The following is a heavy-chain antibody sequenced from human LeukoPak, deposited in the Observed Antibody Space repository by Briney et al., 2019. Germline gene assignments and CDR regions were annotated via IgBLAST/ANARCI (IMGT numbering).Heavy chain of an antibody. V-gene: IGHV4-59*08. J-gene: IGHJ4*02. CDR2: IYYSGST. CDR3: AGTIAVAGTGVFDY. Sequence: PSETLSLTCTVSGGSISSYSWSWIRQPPGKGLEWIGYIYYSGSTNYNPSLKSRVTMSVDTSKNQFSLKLSSVTAADTAVYYCAGTIAVAGTGVFDYWGQGTLVTVSS. D-gene: IGHD6-19*01. CDR1: GGSISSYS.